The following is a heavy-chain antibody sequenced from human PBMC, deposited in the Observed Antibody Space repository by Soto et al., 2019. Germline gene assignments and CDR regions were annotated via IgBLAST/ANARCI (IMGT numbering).Heavy chain of an antibody. CDR1: GFTFNSYA. V-gene: IGHV3-23*05. J-gene: IGHJ4*02. D-gene: IGHD6-19*01. Sequence: EVQLLESGGGLVQPGGSLRLSRAASGFTFNSYAMSWVRQAPGKGLEWVSAIGSDGTAIQYADSVKGRFTISKDNSKDMLYLQMNSLRAEDTAVYYCARPGLTVPGTRYFDHWGQGALVTVSS. CDR2: IGSDGTAI. CDR3: ARPGLTVPGTRYFDH.